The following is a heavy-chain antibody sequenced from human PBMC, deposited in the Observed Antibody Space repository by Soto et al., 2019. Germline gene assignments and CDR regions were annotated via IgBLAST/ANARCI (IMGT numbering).Heavy chain of an antibody. CDR3: ARGLVDYSGFDY. V-gene: IGHV4-34*01. D-gene: IGHD4-17*01. J-gene: IGHJ4*01. Sequence: SETLSLTCAVYGGSFSGYYWSWIRQPPGKGLEWIGEINHSGSTNYNPSLKSRVTISVDTSKNQFSLKLSSVTAADTAVYYCARGLVDYSGFDYWGHGTLVTVSS. CDR2: INHSGST. CDR1: GGSFSGYY.